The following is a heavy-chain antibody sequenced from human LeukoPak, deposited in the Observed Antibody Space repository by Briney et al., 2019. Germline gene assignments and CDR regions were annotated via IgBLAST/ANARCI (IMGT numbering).Heavy chain of an antibody. CDR1: GDSVSSNSVT. D-gene: IGHD2-2*01. V-gene: IGHV6-1*01. CDR2: TYYRSTWYN. J-gene: IGHJ5*02. Sequence: SQTLSLTCAISGDSVSSNSVTWNWIRKSPSRGLEWLGRTYYRSTWYNDYAVSVRGRITVNPDTSKNQFSLHLNSVTPEDTAVYYCARRLTQYDCFDPWGQGILVTVSS. CDR3: ARRLTQYDCFDP.